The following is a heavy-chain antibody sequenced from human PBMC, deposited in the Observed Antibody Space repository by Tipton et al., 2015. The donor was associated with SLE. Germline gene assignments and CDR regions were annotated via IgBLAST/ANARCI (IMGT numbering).Heavy chain of an antibody. D-gene: IGHD6-13*01. CDR2: ISAYNGNT. CDR1: GGTFSSYA. CDR3: ARDLRGSSSWYVGPSNYYYGMDV. Sequence: QSGPEVKKPGSSVKVSCKASGGTFSSYAISWVRQAPGQGLEWMGWISAYNGNTNYAQKLQGRVTMTTDTSTSTAYMELRSLRSDDTAVYYCARDLRGSSSWYVGPSNYYYGMDVWGQGTTVTVSS. J-gene: IGHJ6*02. V-gene: IGHV1-18*01.